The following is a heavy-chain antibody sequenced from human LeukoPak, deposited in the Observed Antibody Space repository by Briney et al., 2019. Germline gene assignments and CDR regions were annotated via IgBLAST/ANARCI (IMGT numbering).Heavy chain of an antibody. CDR1: RGSIRGYY. CDR3: AVGATHYYMDV. V-gene: IGHV4-59*08. D-gene: IGHD3-16*01. J-gene: IGHJ6*03. CDR2: IYYSGST. Sequence: RPSETLSLTCTVFRGSIRGYYWSWVRQPPGKGLEWIAYIYYSGSTNYNPSLKSRVTISLDTSKNQFSLKLSSVTAADTAVYYCAVGATHYYMDVWGKGTTVTVSS.